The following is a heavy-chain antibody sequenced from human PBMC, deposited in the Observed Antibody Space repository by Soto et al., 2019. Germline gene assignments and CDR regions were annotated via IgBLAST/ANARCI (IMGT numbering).Heavy chain of an antibody. CDR2: IFSCEEK. V-gene: IGHV2-26*01. CDR3: SRVIAACLPGYFVC. D-gene: IGHD6-6*01. CDR1: GFSLSNARMC. Sequence: QVTLKEAGPVLVKPTETLTLTCTVSGFSLSNARMCVSWIRQTPVKALEWLAHIFSCEEKSYSTSLKSRLTSCKDSSKNHVVLTMPRMDSVDTAKYYCSRVIAACLPGYFVCCVQGTMVTVS. J-gene: IGHJ4*02.